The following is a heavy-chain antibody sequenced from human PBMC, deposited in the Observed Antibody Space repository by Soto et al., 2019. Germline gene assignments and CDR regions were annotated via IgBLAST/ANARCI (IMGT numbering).Heavy chain of an antibody. CDR2: IWYDGNNN. V-gene: IGHV3-33*01. D-gene: IGHD3-22*01. J-gene: IGHJ4*02. CDR1: GFTFSRYG. CDR3: ARGHYQDSSGHLDS. Sequence: QVQLVESGGGVVQPGRSLRLSCAASGFTFSRYGMHWVRQAPGKGLEWVAVIWYDGNNNFYADSVRGRFTISRDNSKNTVYLQMNSLRAEVTAVYYCARGHYQDSSGHLDSWGQGTLVTVSS.